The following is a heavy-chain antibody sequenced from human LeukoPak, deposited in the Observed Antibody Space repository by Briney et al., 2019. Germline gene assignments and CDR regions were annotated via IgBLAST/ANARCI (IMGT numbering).Heavy chain of an antibody. V-gene: IGHV1-18*01. J-gene: IGHJ4*02. CDR2: ISAYNGNT. Sequence: GASVKVSCKASGYTFTSYGISWVRQAPGQGLEWMGWISAYNGNTNYAQKLQGRVTMTTDTSTSTAYMELRSLRSDDTAVYYCARDRLPQQLVQIGIYWGQGTLVTVSS. CDR1: GYTFTSYG. CDR3: ARDRLPQQLVQIGIY. D-gene: IGHD6-13*01.